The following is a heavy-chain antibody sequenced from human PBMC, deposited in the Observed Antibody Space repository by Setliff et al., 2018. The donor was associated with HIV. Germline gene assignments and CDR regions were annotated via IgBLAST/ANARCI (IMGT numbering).Heavy chain of an antibody. Sequence: PSETLSLTCAVSGDSMSSGDYSWNWIRQSPGKGLGWIGYIYPSGRTYYNPSLKNRVTMSIDRSKKQFSLKLSSVTAADTAVYYCASRVYYYDGSATLREEGFVPWGQGTLVTVSS. CDR2: IYPSGRT. D-gene: IGHD3-22*01. CDR1: GDSMSSGDYS. CDR3: ASRVYYYDGSATLREEGFVP. J-gene: IGHJ5*02. V-gene: IGHV4-30-2*06.